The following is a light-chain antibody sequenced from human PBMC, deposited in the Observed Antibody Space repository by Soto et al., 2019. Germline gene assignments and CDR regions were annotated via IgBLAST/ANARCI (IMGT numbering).Light chain of an antibody. CDR3: SSYTSSSTSLVV. CDR1: SSDVGGYNY. CDR2: DVS. Sequence: QSALTQPASVSGSPGQSITISCTGTSSDVGGYNYVSWYQQHPGKAPKLMTYDVSNRPSGVSNRFSGSKSGNTASLTISGLQAEDEADYYCSSYTSSSTSLVVFGGGTKLTVL. J-gene: IGLJ2*01. V-gene: IGLV2-14*01.